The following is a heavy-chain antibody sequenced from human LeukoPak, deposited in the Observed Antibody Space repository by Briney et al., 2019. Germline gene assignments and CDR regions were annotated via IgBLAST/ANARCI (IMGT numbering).Heavy chain of an antibody. J-gene: IGHJ5*02. CDR3: ARSITIFGVVIEGNWFDP. D-gene: IGHD3-3*01. V-gene: IGHV4-38-2*02. CDR1: GYSISSGYY. CDR2: TYHSGST. Sequence: PSETLSLTCTVSGYSISSGYYWGWIRQPPGKGLEWIGSTYHSGSTYYNPSLKSRVTISVDTSKNQFSLKLSSVTAADTAVYYSARSITIFGVVIEGNWFDPWGQGTLVTVSS.